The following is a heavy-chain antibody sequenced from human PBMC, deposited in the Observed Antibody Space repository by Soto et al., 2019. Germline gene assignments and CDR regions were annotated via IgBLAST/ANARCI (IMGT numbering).Heavy chain of an antibody. CDR2: TYYRSKWYK. Sequence: TLSLTCAISGDSVSSNNAAWNWIRQSPSRGLEWLGRTYYRSKWYKQYAASVKSRITINPDTSKNQFSLELNSVSPEDTAVYYCARTVGWLDPWGQGSLVTVSS. CDR1: GDSVSSNNAA. V-gene: IGHV6-1*01. D-gene: IGHD1-26*01. J-gene: IGHJ5*02. CDR3: ARTVGWLDP.